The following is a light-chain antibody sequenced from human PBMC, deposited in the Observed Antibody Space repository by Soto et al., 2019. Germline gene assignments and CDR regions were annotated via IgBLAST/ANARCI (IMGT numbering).Light chain of an antibody. J-gene: IGKJ1*01. V-gene: IGKV1-9*01. Sequence: IQLPQSPSSLSASVGNRVTIACRARQGISNFLAWYQQKPGKAPKLLIFAASTLQSGVPSRFSGSGSGTDSTLTISSLQPEDFAPYSCQQYHLYSWPFGQATKV. CDR1: QGISNF. CDR3: QQYHLYSWP. CDR2: AAS.